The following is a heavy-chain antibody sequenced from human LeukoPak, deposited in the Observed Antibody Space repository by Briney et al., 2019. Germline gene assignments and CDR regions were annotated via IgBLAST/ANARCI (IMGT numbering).Heavy chain of an antibody. CDR2: IYYSGST. CDR1: GGSISSYY. Sequence: SETLSLTCTVSGGSISSYYWSWIRQPPGKGLEWIASIYYSGSTYYNPSLKSRVTISVDTSKNQLSLKLSSLTAADTAVYYCARHEYSGSYYGLSWFDPWGQGTLVTVSS. CDR3: ARHEYSGSYYGLSWFDP. J-gene: IGHJ5*02. V-gene: IGHV4-39*01. D-gene: IGHD1-26*01.